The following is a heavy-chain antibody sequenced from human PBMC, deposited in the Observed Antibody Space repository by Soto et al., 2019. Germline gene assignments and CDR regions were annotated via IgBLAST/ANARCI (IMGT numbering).Heavy chain of an antibody. V-gene: IGHV1-46*01. CDR2: INPSGGST. Sequence: QVQLVQSGAEVKKPGASVKVSCKASGYTFTSYYMHWVRQAPGQGLEWMGIINPSGGSTSYAQKFQGRVTMTRDTSTSTVYMELSSLRSEDTAVYYCARDGGDSSSSNPTYLDYWGQGTLVTVSS. D-gene: IGHD6-6*01. J-gene: IGHJ4*02. CDR1: GYTFTSYY. CDR3: ARDGGDSSSSNPTYLDY.